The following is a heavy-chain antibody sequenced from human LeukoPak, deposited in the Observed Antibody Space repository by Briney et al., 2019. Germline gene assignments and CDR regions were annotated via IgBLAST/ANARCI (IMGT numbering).Heavy chain of an antibody. Sequence: GASVKVSCNASGYTFTDYYMHWVRQAPGQGLEWMGRIKPNSGDTNYAQKFQGRVTMTRDTSINTAYMELSRLRSDDTAVYYCARAGTIDDAFDIWGQGTMVTVSS. CDR3: ARAGTIDDAFDI. CDR1: GYTFTDYY. V-gene: IGHV1-2*06. CDR2: IKPNSGDT. J-gene: IGHJ3*02. D-gene: IGHD1-14*01.